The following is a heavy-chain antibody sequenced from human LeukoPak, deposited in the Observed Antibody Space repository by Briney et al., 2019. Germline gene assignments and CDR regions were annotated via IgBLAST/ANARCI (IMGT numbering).Heavy chain of an antibody. CDR1: GFTFSSYW. D-gene: IGHD2-21*02. CDR2: IKQDGSEK. CDR3: GRESCGGDCYSINWFDP. J-gene: IGHJ5*02. Sequence: GGSLRLSCAASGFTFSSYWMSWVRQAPGKGLEWVANIKQDGSEKYYVDSVKGRFTISRDNAKNSLYLQMNGLRAEDTAVYYCGRESCGGDCYSINWFDPWGQGTLVTVSS. V-gene: IGHV3-7*01.